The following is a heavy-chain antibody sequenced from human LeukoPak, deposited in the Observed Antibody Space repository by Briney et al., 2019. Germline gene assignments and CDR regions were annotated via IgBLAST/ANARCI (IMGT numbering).Heavy chain of an antibody. CDR1: GFTFSDYY. V-gene: IGHV3-11*03. J-gene: IGHJ6*02. CDR2: ISSSSSYT. D-gene: IGHD2-8*02. Sequence: GGSLRLSCAASGFTFSDYYMSWIRQAPGKGLEWVSYISSSSSYTNYADSVKGRFTISRDNAKNSLYLQMNSLRAEDTAVYYCAKRGLYGTVPFYGMDVWGQGTTVTVSS. CDR3: AKRGLYGTVPFYGMDV.